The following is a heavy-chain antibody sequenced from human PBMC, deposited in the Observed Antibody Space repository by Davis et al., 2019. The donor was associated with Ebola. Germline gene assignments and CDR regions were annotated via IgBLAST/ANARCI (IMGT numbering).Heavy chain of an antibody. D-gene: IGHD3-3*01. CDR2: INPSGGST. V-gene: IGHV1-46*01. Sequence: ASVKVSCKASGYTFTSYYMHWVRQAPGQGLEWMGIINPSGGSTSYAQKFQGRVTMTRDTSTSTVYMELSSLRSEDTAVYYCARDFHPGAREGSYYDFWSGANWFDPWGQGTLVTVSS. CDR3: ARDFHPGAREGSYYDFWSGANWFDP. CDR1: GYTFTSYY. J-gene: IGHJ5*02.